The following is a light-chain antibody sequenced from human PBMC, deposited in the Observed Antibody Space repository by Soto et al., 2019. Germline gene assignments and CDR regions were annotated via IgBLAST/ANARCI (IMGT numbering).Light chain of an antibody. CDR1: SGHSSYA. CDR3: QTWGTGIRV. J-gene: IGLJ3*02. CDR2: LNSXXXX. Sequence: QLVLTQSPSASASLGASVKLTCTLSSGHSSYAIAWHQQQPEKGPRYLMKLNSXXXXXXXXXXXXXXSGSSSGAERYLTIXXXXXXXXXDYYCQTWGTGIRVFGGGTKLTVL. V-gene: IGLV4-69*01.